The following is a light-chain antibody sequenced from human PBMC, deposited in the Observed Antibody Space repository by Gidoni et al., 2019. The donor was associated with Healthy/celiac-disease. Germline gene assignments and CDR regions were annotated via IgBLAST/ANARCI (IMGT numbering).Light chain of an antibody. CDR2: WAS. CDR1: QSVLYSSSNKNY. Sequence: DIVMTQSPDFLAVSLGERATLNRKSSQSVLYSSSNKNYLAWYQQKPGQPPKLLIYWASTRESGVPDRFSVSVSGTDFTLTISSLQAEDVAVYSCHQYYSTPSLTFGGGTKVEIK. V-gene: IGKV4-1*01. J-gene: IGKJ4*01. CDR3: HQYYSTPSLT.